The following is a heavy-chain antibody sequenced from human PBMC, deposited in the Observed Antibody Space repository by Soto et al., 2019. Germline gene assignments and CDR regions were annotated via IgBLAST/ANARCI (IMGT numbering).Heavy chain of an antibody. CDR2: ISYDGSNK. Sequence: PGGSLRLSCAASGFTFSSYAMHWVRQAPGKGLEWVAVISYDGSNKYYADSVKGRFTISRDNSKNTLYLQMNSLRAEDTAVYYCARARGRGTIFGVVIRYGMDVWGQGTTVTVSS. J-gene: IGHJ6*02. CDR3: ARARGRGTIFGVVIRYGMDV. D-gene: IGHD3-3*01. V-gene: IGHV3-30-3*01. CDR1: GFTFSSYA.